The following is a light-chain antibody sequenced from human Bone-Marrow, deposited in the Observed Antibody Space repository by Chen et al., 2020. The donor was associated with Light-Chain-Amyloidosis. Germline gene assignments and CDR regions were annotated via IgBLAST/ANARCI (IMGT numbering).Light chain of an antibody. CDR3: QVWDSSSDHQV. J-gene: IGLJ3*02. Sequence: SYVLTQPSSVSVAPGQTATIACGGNNIGSTSVHWYQQPPGQAPLLVVYDDSDRPSGIPERLSGSNSGNTATLTISRVEAGDEADYYCQVWDSSSDHQVFGGGTKLTVL. CDR1: NIGSTS. CDR2: DDS. V-gene: IGLV3-21*02.